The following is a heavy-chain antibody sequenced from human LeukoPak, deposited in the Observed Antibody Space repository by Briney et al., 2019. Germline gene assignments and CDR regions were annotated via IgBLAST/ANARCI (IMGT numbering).Heavy chain of an antibody. J-gene: IGHJ3*02. CDR1: GFTFSSYA. CDR2: ISYDGSNK. D-gene: IGHD3-3*01. V-gene: IGHV3-30-3*01. CDR3: AREHRTIFGVAHLDAFDI. Sequence: GRSLRLSCAASGFTFSSYAMHWVRQAPGKGLEWVAVISYDGSNKYYADSVKGRFTISRDNSKNTLYLQMNSLRAEDTAVYYCAREHRTIFGVAHLDAFDIWGQGTMVTVSS.